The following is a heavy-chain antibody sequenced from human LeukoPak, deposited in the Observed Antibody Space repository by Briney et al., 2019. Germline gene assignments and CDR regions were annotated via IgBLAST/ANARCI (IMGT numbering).Heavy chain of an antibody. V-gene: IGHV4-39*01. Sequence: SATLSPPSIVSGGSIHNSSYYRGRIRPPPGKGPEWIGSIYYSGSAYYNPSLKSRVTISVDTSKNQFSLKLTSVTAADTAVYYCARHWVVTPNYWGQGTLVTVSS. CDR2: IYYSGSA. J-gene: IGHJ4*02. CDR3: ARHWVVTPNY. CDR1: GGSIHNSSYY. D-gene: IGHD4-23*01.